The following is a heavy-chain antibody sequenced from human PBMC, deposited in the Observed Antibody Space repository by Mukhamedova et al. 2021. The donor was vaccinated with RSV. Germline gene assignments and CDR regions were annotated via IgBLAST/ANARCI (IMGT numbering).Heavy chain of an antibody. CDR2: VNTGNGNT. J-gene: IGHJ4*02. Sequence: EYMGWVNTGNGNTKYSQNFQGRVTIIRDTSASTAYMELSSLRSEDTAVYCCARDPYLVYWGQGTLVIVSS. D-gene: IGHD2-21*01. V-gene: IGHV1-3*04. CDR3: ARDPYLVY.